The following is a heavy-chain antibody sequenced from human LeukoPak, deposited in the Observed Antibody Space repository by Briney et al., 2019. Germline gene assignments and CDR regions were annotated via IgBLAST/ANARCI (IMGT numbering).Heavy chain of an antibody. V-gene: IGHV1-46*01. CDR1: GYPFRNYD. CDR3: ARDMGSRYSTDY. CDR2: INPSGDST. Sequence: GASVKVSCKTSGYPFRNYDINWVRQAPGQGLEWMGIINPSGDSTSYTQKFQGRVTMTRDMSTSTAYMELSSLRSEDTAVYYCARDMGSRYSTDYWGQGTLVTVSS. D-gene: IGHD1-26*01. J-gene: IGHJ4*02.